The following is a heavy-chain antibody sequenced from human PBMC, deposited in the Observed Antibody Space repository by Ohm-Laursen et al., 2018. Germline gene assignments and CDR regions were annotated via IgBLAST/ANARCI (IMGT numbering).Heavy chain of an antibody. CDR2: ISYDGGNK. J-gene: IGHJ2*01. CDR1: GFSFSNYG. Sequence: SLRLSCSASGFSFSNYGMYWVRQAPGKGLEWVAVISYDGGNKYYGDSVKGRLTISRDNSKNTLYLQMNSLRAEDTAVYYCARGAVVIDWYFDLWGRGTLVTVSS. D-gene: IGHD4-23*01. V-gene: IGHV3-30*03. CDR3: ARGAVVIDWYFDL.